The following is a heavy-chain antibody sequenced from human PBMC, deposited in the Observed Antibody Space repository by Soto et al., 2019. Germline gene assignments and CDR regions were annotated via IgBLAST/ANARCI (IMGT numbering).Heavy chain of an antibody. CDR1: GFTFSSYG. D-gene: IGHD2-15*01. Sequence: QVQLVESGGGMVQPGRSLRLSCAASGFTFSSYGMHWVRQAPGKGLERVAVISYEGSNKYYADSVKGRFTISRDNSKNTLYLEMNSLRAEDTAVYYCAKDGPRVAVAEYYCDYWGQGTLVTVSS. V-gene: IGHV3-30*18. CDR3: AKDGPRVAVAEYYCDY. CDR2: ISYEGSNK. J-gene: IGHJ4*02.